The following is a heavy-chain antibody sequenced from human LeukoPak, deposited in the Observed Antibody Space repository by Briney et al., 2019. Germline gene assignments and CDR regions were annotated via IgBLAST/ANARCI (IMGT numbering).Heavy chain of an antibody. D-gene: IGHD4-23*01. CDR1: GYIFSDYY. CDR3: ARRFYYGGNERGLDY. Sequence: ASVKVSCKASGYIFSDYYMHWVRQAPGQGLEWMGWIKPDSGGTNYEQKFQGRVIMTLDTSISTAYMELTRLTSDDTAVYYCARRFYYGGNERGLDYWGQGTLVTVSS. V-gene: IGHV1-2*02. CDR2: IKPDSGGT. J-gene: IGHJ4*02.